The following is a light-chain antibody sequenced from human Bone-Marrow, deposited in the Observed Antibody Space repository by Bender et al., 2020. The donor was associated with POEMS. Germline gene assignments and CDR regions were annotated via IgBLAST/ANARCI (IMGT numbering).Light chain of an antibody. J-gene: IGLJ2*01. Sequence: QSALTQPASVSGSPGQSITISCTGTSSDVGSYDLVSWYQRHPGKAPKLIIYEVNKRPSGVPDRFSGSKSGNTASLTISGLQAEDEADYYCCAYAGSDNFVVFGGGTKLTVL. CDR1: SSDVGSYDL. V-gene: IGLV2-23*02. CDR2: EVN. CDR3: CAYAGSDNFVV.